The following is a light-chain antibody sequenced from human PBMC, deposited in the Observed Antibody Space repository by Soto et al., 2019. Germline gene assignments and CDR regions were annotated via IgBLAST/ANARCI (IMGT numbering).Light chain of an antibody. J-gene: IGKJ2*02. CDR2: AAS. CDR1: KDLRVA. CDR3: LKDYDFPCT. Sequence: AIQMTQSPPSLSAAVGDRVIITCLAIKDLRVAVAWPQQRQGHDPNLLIYAASILHTAVPSTFTGSGSGTDFTLTINDLQPEDVATYFCLKDYDFPCTFGQGTKLEI. V-gene: IGKV1-6*01.